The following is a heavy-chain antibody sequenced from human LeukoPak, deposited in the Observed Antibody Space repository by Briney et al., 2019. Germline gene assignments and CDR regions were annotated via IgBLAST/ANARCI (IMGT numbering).Heavy chain of an antibody. CDR2: INPSGGGT. J-gene: IGHJ3*02. CDR3: ARADDLSGAFDI. Sequence: ASVKVSCKASGYTFTSYYMHWVRQAPGQGLEWMGIINPSGGGTSYAQKFQGRVTMTRDMSTSTVYTELSSLRSEDTAVYYCARADDLSGAFDIWGQGTMVTVSS. V-gene: IGHV1-46*01. CDR1: GYTFTSYY. D-gene: IGHD1-1*01.